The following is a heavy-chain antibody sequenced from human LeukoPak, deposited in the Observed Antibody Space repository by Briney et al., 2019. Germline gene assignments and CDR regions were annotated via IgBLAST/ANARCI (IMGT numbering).Heavy chain of an antibody. CDR2: INHSGST. CDR1: GGSFSGYY. V-gene: IGHV4-34*01. CDR3: ARGRGSGWGYYDY. J-gene: IGHJ4*02. Sequence: SETLSLTCAVYGGSFSGYYWSWIRQPPGKGLEWIGEINHSGSTNYNPSLKSQVTISVDTSKNQFSLKLSSVTAADTAVYYCARGRGSGWGYYDYWGQGTLVTVSS. D-gene: IGHD6-19*01.